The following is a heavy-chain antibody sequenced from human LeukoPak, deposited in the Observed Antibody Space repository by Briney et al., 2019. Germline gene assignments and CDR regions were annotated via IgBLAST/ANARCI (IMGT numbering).Heavy chain of an antibody. CDR2: ISGSGGST. J-gene: IGHJ2*01. V-gene: IGHV3-23*01. D-gene: IGHD4-4*01. CDR3: AKADYSNYRSYFDL. CDR1: GFTFSSYA. Sequence: GGSLRLSCAASGFTFSSYALRWVRQAPGKGLEWVSGISGSGGSTYYAGSVEGRFTISRDNSKTTLFLQMSSLRAEDTALYYCAKADYSNYRSYFDLWGRGTVVTVSS.